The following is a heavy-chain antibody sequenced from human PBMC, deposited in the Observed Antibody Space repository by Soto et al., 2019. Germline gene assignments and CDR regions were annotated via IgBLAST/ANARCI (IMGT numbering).Heavy chain of an antibody. Sequence: GGSLRLSCAASGFTFSSYSMNWVRQAPGKGLEWVSYISSSSSTIYYADSVKGRFTISRDNAKNSLYLQMNSLRAEDTAVYYCARDHEYSGYFLKYSWFDPWGQGTLVTVSS. CDR1: GFTFSSYS. CDR3: ARDHEYSGYFLKYSWFDP. D-gene: IGHD5-12*01. CDR2: ISSSSSTI. V-gene: IGHV3-48*01. J-gene: IGHJ5*02.